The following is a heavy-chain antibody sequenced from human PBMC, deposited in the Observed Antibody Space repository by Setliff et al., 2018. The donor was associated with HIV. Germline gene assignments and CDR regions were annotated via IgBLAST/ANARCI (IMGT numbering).Heavy chain of an antibody. CDR1: GYTFTSYD. CDR3: AREYKAPEWLPTVVDYYYYGMDV. D-gene: IGHD3-3*01. CDR2: MNPNSGNT. Sequence: GASVKVSCKASGYTFTSYDINWVRQATGQGLEWMGWMNPNSGNTGYAQKFQGGVTMTRNTSISTAYMELSSLRSEDTAVYYCAREYKAPEWLPTVVDYYYYGMDVWGQGTTVTVSS. V-gene: IGHV1-8*02. J-gene: IGHJ6*02.